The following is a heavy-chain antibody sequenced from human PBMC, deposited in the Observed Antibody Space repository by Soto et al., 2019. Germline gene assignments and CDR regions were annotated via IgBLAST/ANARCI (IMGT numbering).Heavy chain of an antibody. CDR2: INTNTGNP. CDR1: GYTFTSYA. Sequence: ASVKVSCKASGYTFTSYAMNWVRQAPGQGLEWMGWINTNTGNPTYAQGFTGRFVFSLDTSVSTAYLQICSLKAEDTAVYYCAREPTIYDYSNPSPLGENWFDPWGQGTLVTVS. D-gene: IGHD4-4*01. V-gene: IGHV7-4-1*01. J-gene: IGHJ5*02. CDR3: AREPTIYDYSNPSPLGENWFDP.